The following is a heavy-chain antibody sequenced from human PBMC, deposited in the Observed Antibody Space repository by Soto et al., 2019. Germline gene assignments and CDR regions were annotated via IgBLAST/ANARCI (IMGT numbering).Heavy chain of an antibody. J-gene: IGHJ5*01. CDR3: VRDQKYFRVNGNWFDS. V-gene: IGHV1-18*04. CDR1: GYTSSDFG. CDR2: VSGNNGAS. D-gene: IGHD2-2*01. Sequence: ASVKVSCKASGYTSSDFGISWVRQAPGQGLEWMGWVSGNNGASNPAPKVQGRITMTLDTSTGVSYMALRSLRSDDTAIYYCVRDQKYFRVNGNWFDSWGQGTLVTVSS.